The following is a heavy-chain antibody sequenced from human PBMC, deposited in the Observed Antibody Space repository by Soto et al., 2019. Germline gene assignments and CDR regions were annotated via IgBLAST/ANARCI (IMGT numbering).Heavy chain of an antibody. Sequence: QAQLVESGGGVVQPGTSLRLSCAASGFTISTHGMHWVRQAPGKGLEWLANIWYDGSNKFYAESVKGRFSISKDNPNHTLYLQMSSLRAEDTAVYYCAAATTWNFHFPYWGQGTQVTVSS. V-gene: IGHV3-33*03. D-gene: IGHD1-7*01. CDR2: IWYDGSNK. J-gene: IGHJ4*02. CDR1: GFTISTHG. CDR3: AAATTWNFHFPY.